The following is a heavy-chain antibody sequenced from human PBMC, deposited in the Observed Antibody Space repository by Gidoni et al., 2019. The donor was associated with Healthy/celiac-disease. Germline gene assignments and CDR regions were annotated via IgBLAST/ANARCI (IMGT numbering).Heavy chain of an antibody. D-gene: IGHD3-10*01. CDR3: ARGSMVRWKNNWFDP. V-gene: IGHV4-30-2*01. Sequence: LQLQESGSGLVKPSQTLSLTCAVSGGPISRGGYSWSWIRQPLVKGLEWIGHIYHSGGTYYNPSLKSRVTISVDMSKNQFSLKLSSLTAADTAVYYCARGSMVRWKNNWFDPWGQGTLVTVSS. J-gene: IGHJ5*02. CDR2: IYHSGGT. CDR1: GGPISRGGYS.